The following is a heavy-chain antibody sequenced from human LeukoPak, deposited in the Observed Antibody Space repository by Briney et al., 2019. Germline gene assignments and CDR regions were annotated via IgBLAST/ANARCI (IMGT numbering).Heavy chain of an antibody. D-gene: IGHD1-20*01. CDR2: ISSGVTTE. CDR3: ARFNLGWLDP. CDR1: GFPFKSYA. J-gene: IGHJ5*02. V-gene: IGHV3-48*01. Sequence: GGSLRLSCAAAGFPFKSYAMNWVRQAPGKGLEWISYISSGVTTEYYADSVKGRFTISRDDAKNSLYLQMDSLRAEDTAVYYCARFNLGWLDPWGQGALVTVSS.